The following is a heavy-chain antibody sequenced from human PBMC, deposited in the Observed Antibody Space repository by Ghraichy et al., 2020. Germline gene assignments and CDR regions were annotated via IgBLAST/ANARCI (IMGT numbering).Heavy chain of an antibody. V-gene: IGHV4-59*01. CDR3: ARHSPTPDL. J-gene: IGHJ2*01. CDR1: GGSISGSY. CDR2: KHYSGTT. Sequence: SQTLSLTCTVSGGSISGSYWSWIRQPPGKGLEWIGYKHYSGTTHYNPSLESRVTISIDTSRNQFSLKLSSVTAADTAVYYCARHSPTPDLWGCGTLVIVSS.